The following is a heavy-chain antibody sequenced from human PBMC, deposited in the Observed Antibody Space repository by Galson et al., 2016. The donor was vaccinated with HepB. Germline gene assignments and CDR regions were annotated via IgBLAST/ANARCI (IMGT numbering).Heavy chain of an antibody. V-gene: IGHV4-4*02. CDR3: ARGEYQLLYAWFDP. CDR2: IYHSGNT. CDR1: GGTISSGNW. Sequence: LSLTCAVSGGTISSGNWWSWVRQTPGNGLEWIGEIYHSGNTNYNPSLKSRVTISIDESKNHFSLKLTSVTAADTAVYYCARGEYQLLYAWFDPWGQGILVTVSS. J-gene: IGHJ5*02. D-gene: IGHD2-2*02.